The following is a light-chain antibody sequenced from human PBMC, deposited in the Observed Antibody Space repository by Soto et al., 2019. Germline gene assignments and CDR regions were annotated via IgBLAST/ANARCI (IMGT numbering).Light chain of an antibody. CDR1: SSDVGGYNY. V-gene: IGLV2-14*03. J-gene: IGLJ2*01. CDR3: SSYTSSSTPV. Sequence: QSVLTQPASVSGSPGQSITISCTGTSSDVGGYNYVSWYQQHPGKVPKLIIYDVSNRPSGVSDSFSGSTSGNTASLTISGLQAEDEADYYCSSYTSSSTPVFGRGTKLTVL. CDR2: DVS.